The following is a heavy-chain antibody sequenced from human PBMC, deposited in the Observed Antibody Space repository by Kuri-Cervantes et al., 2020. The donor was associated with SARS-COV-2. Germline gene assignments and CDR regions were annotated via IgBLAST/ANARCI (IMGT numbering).Heavy chain of an antibody. D-gene: IGHD2-2*01. CDR3: ARGHIGVVPSPFLGLGPHSYYYHMDV. Sequence: ESLKISCAVFGASLNTYSWSWIRQPPGKGLEWIGEINHSGGTKYKASLKGRVSISVDASKNQISLKLTSATAADVAVYYCARGHIGVVPSPFLGLGPHSYYYHMDVWGQGTTVTVSS. J-gene: IGHJ6*02. CDR2: INHSGGT. CDR1: GASLNTYS. V-gene: IGHV4-34*01.